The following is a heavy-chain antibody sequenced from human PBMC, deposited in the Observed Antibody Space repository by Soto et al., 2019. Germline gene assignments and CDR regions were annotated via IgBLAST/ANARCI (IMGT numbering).Heavy chain of an antibody. Sequence: QITLKESGPTLVKPTQTLTLTCTFSGFSLITSEVGVGWIRQPPGKALEWLAVIYWDDDERYSPSLKSRLTITNDTSKNQVVLTMTNMDTVDTATYCCAHSRGFCNSAAFVYLGHGILVTVSP. CDR2: IYWDDDE. D-gene: IGHD4-4*01. J-gene: IGHJ5*01. V-gene: IGHV2-5*02. CDR3: AHSRGFCNSAAFVY. CDR1: GFSLITSEVG.